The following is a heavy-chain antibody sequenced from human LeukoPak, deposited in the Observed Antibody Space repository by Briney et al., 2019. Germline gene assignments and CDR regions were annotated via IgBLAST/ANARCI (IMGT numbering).Heavy chain of an antibody. J-gene: IGHJ4*02. V-gene: IGHV3-30*18. CDR1: EFTFSTYG. CDR2: ISYDGSYK. Sequence: PGGSLRLSCAASEFTFSTYGMHWVRQAPGKGLEWVAVISYDGSYKFYADPVKGRFTISRDNSKSTLYLQMNSLRAEDTAVYYCAKDRYSGLNTIDYWGQGTLVTVSS. CDR3: AKDRYSGLNTIDY. D-gene: IGHD6-13*01.